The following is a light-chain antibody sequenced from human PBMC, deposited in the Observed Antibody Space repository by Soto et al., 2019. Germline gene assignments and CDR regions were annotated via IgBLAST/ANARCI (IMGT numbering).Light chain of an antibody. CDR1: QSIGRW. V-gene: IGKV1-5*01. Sequence: DIQMTQSPATLSGSVGDRVTITCRASQSIGRWLAWYQQKPGTAPKLLIYDASTLKSGVPSRFSGSGSGTEFTLTISSLQPDDFATYYCQRYNTFSGTFGPGTKVDI. CDR3: QRYNTFSGT. J-gene: IGKJ1*01. CDR2: DAS.